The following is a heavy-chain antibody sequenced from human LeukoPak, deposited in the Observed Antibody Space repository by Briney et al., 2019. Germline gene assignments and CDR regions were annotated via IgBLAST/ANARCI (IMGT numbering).Heavy chain of an antibody. D-gene: IGHD3-22*01. CDR2: IIPIFGTA. CDR3: ARERYYYDSSGYYSRPGHNWFDP. J-gene: IGHJ5*02. V-gene: IGHV1-69*13. Sequence: SVQVSCKASGGTFSSYAISWVRQAPGQGLEWMGGIIPIFGTANYAQKFQGRVTITADESTSTAYMELSSLRSEDTAVYYCARERYYYDSSGYYSRPGHNWFDPWGQGTLVTVSS. CDR1: GGTFSSYA.